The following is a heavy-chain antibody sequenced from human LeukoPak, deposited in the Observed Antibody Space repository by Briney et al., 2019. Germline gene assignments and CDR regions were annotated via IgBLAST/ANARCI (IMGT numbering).Heavy chain of an antibody. V-gene: IGHV3-11*03. CDR2: ISSSASYT. Sequence: PGGSLRLSCAASGFTFSDYYMSWIRQAPGKGLEWVSSISSSASYTNYADSVKGRFTISRDDAKNSLYLQMNSLRAEDTAVYYCTSRRHCSGAGCFQGLDYWGQGTLVTVSS. D-gene: IGHD2-15*01. CDR1: GFTFSDYY. CDR3: TSRRHCSGAGCFQGLDY. J-gene: IGHJ4*02.